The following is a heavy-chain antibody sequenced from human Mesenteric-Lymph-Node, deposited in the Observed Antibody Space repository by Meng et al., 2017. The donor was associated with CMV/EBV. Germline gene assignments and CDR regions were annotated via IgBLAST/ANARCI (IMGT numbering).Heavy chain of an antibody. CDR1: GGSISSGGYY. CDR2: IYYSGST. D-gene: IGHD2-2*02. Sequence: SETLSLTCTVSGGSISSGGYYWSWIRQHPGKGLEWIEYIYYSGSTYYNPSLKSRVTISVDTSKNQFSLKLSSVTAADTAVYYCASTSCRSLTSCYMGYYYYGMDVWGQGTTVTVSS. CDR3: ASTSCRSLTSCYMGYYYYGMDV. J-gene: IGHJ6*02. V-gene: IGHV4-31*03.